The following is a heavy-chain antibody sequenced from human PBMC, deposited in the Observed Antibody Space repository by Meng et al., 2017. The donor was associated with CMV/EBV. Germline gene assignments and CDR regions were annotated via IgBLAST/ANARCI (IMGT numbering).Heavy chain of an antibody. V-gene: IGHV1-69*05. Sequence: SVKVSCKASGYTFTSYDINWVRQATGQGLEWMGGIIPIFGTANYAQKFQGRVAITTDESTTTAYMELSSLRSEDTAVFYCARGARITMIVGGSYYYYYGMDVWGQGTTVTVSS. D-gene: IGHD3-22*01. CDR1: GYTFTSYD. CDR2: IIPIFGTA. CDR3: ARGARITMIVGGSYYYYYGMDV. J-gene: IGHJ6*02.